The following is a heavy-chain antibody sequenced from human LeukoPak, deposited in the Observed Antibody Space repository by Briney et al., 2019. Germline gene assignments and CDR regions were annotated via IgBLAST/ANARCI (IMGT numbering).Heavy chain of an antibody. V-gene: IGHV1-69*06. CDR3: ASSLKVGFMNV. CDR2: IIPIFGTA. Sequence: GGSVKVSCKASGGTLSTYTISWVRQAPGQGLEWMGGIIPIFGTANYAQKFQGRVTIIADKATSTAYIELSNLRAEDTAVYYCASSLKVGFMNVWGKGTTVTVSS. CDR1: GGTLSTYT. D-gene: IGHD1-26*01. J-gene: IGHJ6*03.